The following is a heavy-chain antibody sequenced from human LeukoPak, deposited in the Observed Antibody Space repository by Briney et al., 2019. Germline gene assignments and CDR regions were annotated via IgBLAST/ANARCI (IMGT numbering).Heavy chain of an antibody. CDR3: ARGSSSHPLYYGMDV. CDR2: IGTAGDT. V-gene: IGHV3-13*01. Sequence: GGSLRLSCAASGFTFSSYDMHWVRQATGKGLERVSAIGTAGDTYYPGSVKGRFTISRENAKNSLYLQMNSLRAGDTAVYYCARGSSSHPLYYGMDVWGQGTTVTVSS. D-gene: IGHD6-6*01. CDR1: GFTFSSYD. J-gene: IGHJ6*02.